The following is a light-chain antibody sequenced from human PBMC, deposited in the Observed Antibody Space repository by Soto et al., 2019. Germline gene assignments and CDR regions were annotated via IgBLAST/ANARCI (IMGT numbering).Light chain of an antibody. Sequence: DIQMTQSPSSLSASVRDRVTITCRPSQNINNHLSWYQQKPGKAPKLLVYAASSLQSGVPSRFSGSGSGTDFSLTISSLQPEDFAIYYCQQSYNTPPTFGPGTKVDIK. CDR2: AAS. V-gene: IGKV1-39*01. CDR3: QQSYNTPPT. J-gene: IGKJ3*01. CDR1: QNINNH.